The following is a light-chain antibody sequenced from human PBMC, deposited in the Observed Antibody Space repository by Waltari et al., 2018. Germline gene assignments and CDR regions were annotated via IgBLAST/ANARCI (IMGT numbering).Light chain of an antibody. V-gene: IGKV4-1*01. Sequence: DIVMTQSPDSLAVSLGERATINCKSSQSVLYSSNNGNYLAWYQQKSGQPPKLLIYWASTRASGVPGRFSGGGSRTDFNLTISRLQAEVVAVYYWQQYYSTPRAFGQGTKVEIK. CDR3: QQYYSTPRA. CDR1: QSVLYSSNNGNY. J-gene: IGKJ1*01. CDR2: WAS.